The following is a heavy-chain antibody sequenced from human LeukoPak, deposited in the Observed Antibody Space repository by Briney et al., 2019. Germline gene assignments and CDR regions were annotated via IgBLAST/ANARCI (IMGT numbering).Heavy chain of an antibody. CDR1: GGTFSSYA. Sequence: GASVKVSCKASGGTFSSYAISWVRQAPGQGLEWMGRIIPIFGTANYAQKFQGRVTITTDESTSTAYTELSSLRSEDTAVYYCARARGPQQLVVNWFDPWGQGTLVTVSS. CDR3: ARARGPQQLVVNWFDP. CDR2: IIPIFGTA. D-gene: IGHD6-13*01. J-gene: IGHJ5*02. V-gene: IGHV1-69*05.